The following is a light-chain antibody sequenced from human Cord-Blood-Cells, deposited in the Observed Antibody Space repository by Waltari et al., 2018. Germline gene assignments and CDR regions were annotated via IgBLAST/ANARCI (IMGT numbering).Light chain of an antibody. CDR2: DAS. Sequence: IVLTQSPATLSLWEGERDKRSCRASQSVSSYLAWYQQKPGQAPRLLIYDASNRATGIPARFSGSGSGTDFTLTISSLEPEDFAVYYCQKRSNWPPPYTFGQGTKLEIK. CDR1: QSVSSY. J-gene: IGKJ2*01. CDR3: QKRSNWPPPYT. V-gene: IGKV3-11*01.